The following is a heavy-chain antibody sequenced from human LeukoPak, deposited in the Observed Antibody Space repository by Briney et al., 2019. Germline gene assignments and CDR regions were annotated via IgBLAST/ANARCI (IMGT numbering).Heavy chain of an antibody. CDR1: GFTFSSYS. CDR3: ARDDSSGFYYARSYYFDY. Sequence: GGSLRLSCVASGFTFSSYSMNWVRQAPGKGLEWVSYISSSGSTIYYADSVKGRFTISRDNAKNSPYLQMNSLRAEDTAVYYCARDDSSGFYYARSYYFDYWGQGTLVTVSS. J-gene: IGHJ4*02. V-gene: IGHV3-48*01. CDR2: ISSSGSTI. D-gene: IGHD3-22*01.